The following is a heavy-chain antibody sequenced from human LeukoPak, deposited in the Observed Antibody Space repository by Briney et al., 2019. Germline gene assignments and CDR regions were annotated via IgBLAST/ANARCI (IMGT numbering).Heavy chain of an antibody. CDR1: GGSFSGYY. D-gene: IGHD6-6*01. J-gene: IGHJ4*02. Sequence: SETLSLTCAVYGGSFSGYYWSWIRQPPGKGLEWIGEINHSGSTNYNPSLKSRVTIPVDTSKNQFSLKLSSVTAADTAVYYCARVGIAARPDYWGQGTLVTVSS. CDR2: INHSGST. V-gene: IGHV4-34*01. CDR3: ARVGIAARPDY.